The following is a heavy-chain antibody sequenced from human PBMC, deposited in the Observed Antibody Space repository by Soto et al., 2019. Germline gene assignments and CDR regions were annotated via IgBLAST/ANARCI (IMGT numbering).Heavy chain of an antibody. CDR2: INHSGST. V-gene: IGHV4-34*01. Sequence: KSSETLSLTCAVYGGSFSGYYWSWIRQPPGKGLGWIGEINHSGSTNYNPSLKSRVTISVDTSKNQFSLKLSSVTAADTAVYYCARTPLFGVVISLYFDYWGQGTLVTVSS. CDR1: GGSFSGYY. CDR3: ARTPLFGVVISLYFDY. D-gene: IGHD3-3*01. J-gene: IGHJ4*02.